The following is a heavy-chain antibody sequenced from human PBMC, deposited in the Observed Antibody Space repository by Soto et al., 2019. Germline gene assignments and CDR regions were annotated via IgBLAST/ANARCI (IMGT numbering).Heavy chain of an antibody. V-gene: IGHV3-21*01. J-gene: IGHJ4*02. CDR1: GFTFSSYS. CDR3: ARDRRAAVDY. D-gene: IGHD6-13*01. Sequence: GGSLRLACAAWGFTFSSYSRNWVRQAPGKGLEWVSSISSSSSYIYYADSVKGRFTISRDNAKNSLYLQMNSLRAEDTAVYYCARDRRAAVDYWGQGTLVTVSS. CDR2: ISSSSSYI.